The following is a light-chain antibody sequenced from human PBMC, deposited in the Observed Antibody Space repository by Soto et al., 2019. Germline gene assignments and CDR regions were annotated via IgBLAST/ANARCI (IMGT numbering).Light chain of an antibody. CDR3: QVWDTSDHVL. J-gene: IGLJ2*01. V-gene: IGLV3-21*04. CDR1: NIRTKS. Sequence: SYELTQPPSVSVAPGKTARITCGGDNIRTKSVHWYQQKPGQAPVLVIYYDSDRPSGIPERFSGSNSGNTATLTISRVEAGDEADYYCQVWDTSDHVLFGGGTKLTVL. CDR2: YDS.